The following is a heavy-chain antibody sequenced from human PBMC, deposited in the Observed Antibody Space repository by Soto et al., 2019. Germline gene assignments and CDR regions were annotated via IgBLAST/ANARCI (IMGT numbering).Heavy chain of an antibody. CDR3: ARGVDFEGFSPYGMDV. J-gene: IGHJ6*02. Sequence: KGLEWIGYIYYSGTTYYNPSLKSRVSLSLDTSKNHFSLRLTSVTAADTAVYYCARGVDFEGFSPYGMDVWGQGTTVTVSS. V-gene: IGHV4-30-4*01. D-gene: IGHD3-3*01. CDR2: IYYSGTT.